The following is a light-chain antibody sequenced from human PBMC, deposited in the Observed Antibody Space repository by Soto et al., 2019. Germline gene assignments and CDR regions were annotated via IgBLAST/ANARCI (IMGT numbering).Light chain of an antibody. Sequence: AIQMTQSPSSLSASVGDRVTITCRASQDIRNELGWYQQKPGKALTLLIYTTSNFQSGVPSRFSGSGSGTHFTLTISSLQPEDFATYYCLQDYTYPWTFGQGTKVEIK. CDR3: LQDYTYPWT. CDR2: TTS. J-gene: IGKJ1*01. CDR1: QDIRNE. V-gene: IGKV1-6*01.